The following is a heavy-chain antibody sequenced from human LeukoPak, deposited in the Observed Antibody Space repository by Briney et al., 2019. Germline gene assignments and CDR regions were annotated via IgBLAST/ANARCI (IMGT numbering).Heavy chain of an antibody. D-gene: IGHD5-24*01. Sequence: GSLRLSCAASGFTFSSYSMNWVRQAPGKGLEWVSSISSSSSYIYYADSVKGRFTISRDNAKNSLYLQMNSLRAEDTAVYYCARDALTDRWLQLGGYWGQGTLVTVSS. CDR3: ARDALTDRWLQLGGY. J-gene: IGHJ4*02. CDR2: ISSSSSYI. CDR1: GFTFSSYS. V-gene: IGHV3-21*01.